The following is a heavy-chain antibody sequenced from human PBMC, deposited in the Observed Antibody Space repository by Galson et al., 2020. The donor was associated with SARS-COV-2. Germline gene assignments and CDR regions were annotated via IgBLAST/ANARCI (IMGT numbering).Heavy chain of an antibody. J-gene: IGHJ3*02. CDR3: AKAKIRFLEWFEGAFDI. D-gene: IGHD3-3*01. V-gene: IGHV3-23*01. Sequence: GESLKISCAASGFTFSSYAMSWVRQAPGKGLEWVSAISGSGGSTYYADSVKGRFTISRDNSKNTLYLQMNSLRAEDTAVYYCAKAKIRFLEWFEGAFDIWGQGTMVTVSS. CDR1: GFTFSSYA. CDR2: ISGSGGST.